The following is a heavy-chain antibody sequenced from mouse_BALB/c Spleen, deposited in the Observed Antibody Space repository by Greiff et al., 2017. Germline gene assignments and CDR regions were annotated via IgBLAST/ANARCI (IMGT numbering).Heavy chain of an antibody. CDR3: ARGSYYVSSTSWFAY. J-gene: IGHJ3*01. CDR1: GYSFTSYW. Sequence: VQLQQPGAELVRPGASVKLSCKASGYSFTSYWMNWVKQRPGQGLEWIGMIHHSDSETRLNQKLKDKATLTVDKSSSTDYMQLSSPTSEDSAVYYCARGSYYVSSTSWFAYWGQGTLVTVSA. CDR2: IHHSDSET. V-gene: IGHV1-61*01. D-gene: IGHD1-1*01.